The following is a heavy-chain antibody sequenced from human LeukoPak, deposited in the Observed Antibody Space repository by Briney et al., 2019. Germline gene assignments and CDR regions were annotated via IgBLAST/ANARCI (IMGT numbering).Heavy chain of an antibody. D-gene: IGHD5-18*01. Sequence: ASETLSLTCTVSGGSISSYYWSWIRQPPGKGLEWIGYIYYSGSTNYNPSLKSRVTISVDTSKNQFSLKLSSVTAADTAVYYCARHQPPDTAMVNNWFDPWGQGTLVTVSS. J-gene: IGHJ5*02. CDR1: GGSISSYY. CDR3: ARHQPPDTAMVNNWFDP. CDR2: IYYSGST. V-gene: IGHV4-59*08.